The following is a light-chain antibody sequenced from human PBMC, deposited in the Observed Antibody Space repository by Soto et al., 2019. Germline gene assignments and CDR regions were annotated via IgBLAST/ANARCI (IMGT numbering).Light chain of an antibody. V-gene: IGLV4-60*02. Sequence: QLVLTQSSSVSASLGSSVKLTCTLSSGHNNYIIAWHQQQPGKAPRYLMKIEGSGSFNKGSGVPDRFSGYRSGTDRFLTISNVQFDDEADYYCETWDSNAWVFGGGTKLTVL. CDR1: SGHNNYI. CDR2: IEGSGSF. J-gene: IGLJ3*02. CDR3: ETWDSNAWV.